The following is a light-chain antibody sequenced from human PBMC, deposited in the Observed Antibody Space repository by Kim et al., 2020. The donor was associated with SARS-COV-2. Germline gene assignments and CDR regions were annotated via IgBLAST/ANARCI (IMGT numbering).Light chain of an antibody. CDR2: YDS. V-gene: IGLV3-21*04. J-gene: IGLJ3*02. CDR3: QVGDSSSDNRG. Sequence: ATGKKDRISGGGNNSGSKSGQWYQQKPGQAPVLVIYYDSDRSTGSPERFSGSNAGNTDNLTISRVEAGDEADDYCQVGDSSSDNRGFGGGTKVTVL. CDR1: NSGSKS.